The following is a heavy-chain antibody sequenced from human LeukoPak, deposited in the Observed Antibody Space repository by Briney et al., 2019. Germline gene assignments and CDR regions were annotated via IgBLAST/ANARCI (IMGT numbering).Heavy chain of an antibody. D-gene: IGHD1-26*01. V-gene: IGHV4-39*01. CDR2: IYYSGST. CDR1: GGSISSSSYY. CDR3: ARANRIVGATTNYWYFDL. Sequence: SETLSLTCTVSGGSISSSSYYWGWIRQPPGKGLEWIGSIYYSGSTYYNPSLKSRVTISVDTSKNQFSLKLSSVTAADTAVCYCARANRIVGATTNYWYFDLWGRGALVTVSS. J-gene: IGHJ2*01.